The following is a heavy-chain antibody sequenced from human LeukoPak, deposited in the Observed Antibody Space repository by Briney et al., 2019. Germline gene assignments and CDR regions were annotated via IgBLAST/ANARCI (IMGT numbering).Heavy chain of an antibody. Sequence: SCKASGYTFTGYYMHWVRQAPGKGLGWVSYISTSSGTIYYADSVKGRFTISRDNAKNSLYLQMNSLRAEDTAVYYCARNFGYNWNYPTDYWGQGTLVTVSS. D-gene: IGHD1-7*01. V-gene: IGHV3-48*01. CDR1: GYTFTGYY. CDR2: ISTSSGTI. J-gene: IGHJ4*02. CDR3: ARNFGYNWNYPTDY.